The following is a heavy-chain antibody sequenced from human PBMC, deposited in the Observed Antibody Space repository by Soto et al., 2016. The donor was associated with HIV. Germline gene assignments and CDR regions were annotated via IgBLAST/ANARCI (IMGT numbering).Heavy chain of an antibody. CDR1: GFTFSDYY. J-gene: IGHJ4*02. Sequence: LQPVESGGSLVNPGGSLRLSCAASGFTFSDYYMNWVRQAPGKGLEWVSYITFSSSYTNYADSVKGRFTISRDNANNLLYLHMNSLRADDTAVYYCARGARVATILHFDYWGQGTLVTVSS. D-gene: IGHD5-12*01. V-gene: IGHV3-11*05. CDR2: ITFSSSYT. CDR3: ARGARVATILHFDY.